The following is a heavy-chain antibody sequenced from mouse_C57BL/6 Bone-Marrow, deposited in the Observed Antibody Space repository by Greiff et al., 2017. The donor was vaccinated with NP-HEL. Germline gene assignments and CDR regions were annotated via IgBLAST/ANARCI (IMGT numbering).Heavy chain of an antibody. CDR2: IYPRSGNT. CDR3: ARGRTGDGLFAY. V-gene: IGHV1-81*01. CDR1: GYTFTSYG. D-gene: IGHD4-1*01. Sequence: VKLQESGAELARPGASVKLSCKASGYTFTSYGISWVKQRTGQGLEWIGEIYPRSGNTYYNEKFKGKATLTADKSSSTAYMELRSLTSEDSAVYFCARGRTGDGLFAYWGQGTLVTVSA. J-gene: IGHJ3*01.